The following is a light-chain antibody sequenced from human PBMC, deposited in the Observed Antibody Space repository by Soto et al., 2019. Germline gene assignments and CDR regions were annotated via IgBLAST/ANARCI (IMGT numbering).Light chain of an antibody. CDR1: SSDVGGYNY. J-gene: IGLJ3*02. V-gene: IGLV2-14*01. CDR3: TSYTTSSPYLV. Sequence: QSALTQPASVSGSPGQSITISCTGTSSDVGGYNYVSWYQHHPGKAPKLMIYEVTNRPSGVSNRFSGSKSGNTASLTISGLQAEDEVVYYCTSYTTSSPYLVFGGGTKLTVL. CDR2: EVT.